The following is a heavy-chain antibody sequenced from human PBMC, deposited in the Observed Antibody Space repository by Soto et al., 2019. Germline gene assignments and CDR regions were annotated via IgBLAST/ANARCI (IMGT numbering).Heavy chain of an antibody. CDR2: VYYNGIT. D-gene: IGHD7-27*01. Sequence: SETLSLTCTVSGGSINNHYWSWIRQPPGKGLEWLGYVYYNGITNYNPSLKSRVTMSADTSKNQLPLNLTSLTAADTAIYYCTRANWYSEYWGQGTLVTVSS. CDR1: GGSINNHY. J-gene: IGHJ4*02. CDR3: TRANWYSEY. V-gene: IGHV4-59*11.